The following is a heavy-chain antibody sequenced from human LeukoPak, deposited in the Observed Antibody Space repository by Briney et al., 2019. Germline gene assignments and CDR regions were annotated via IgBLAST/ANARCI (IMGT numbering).Heavy chain of an antibody. CDR2: ISYDGSNK. Sequence: GGSLRLSCAASGFTFSSYAMHWVRQAPGKGLEWVAVISYDGSNKYYADSVKGRFTISRDNSKNTLYLQMNSLRAEDTAVYYRAKSLRPDGYNIADFDYWGQGTLVTVSS. CDR1: GFTFSSYA. D-gene: IGHD5-24*01. CDR3: AKSLRPDGYNIADFDY. V-gene: IGHV3-30*04. J-gene: IGHJ4*02.